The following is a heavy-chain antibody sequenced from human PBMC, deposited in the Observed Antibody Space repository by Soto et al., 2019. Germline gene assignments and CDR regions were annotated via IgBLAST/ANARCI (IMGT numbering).Heavy chain of an antibody. D-gene: IGHD4-17*01. CDR2: INPNSGGT. CDR3: ARDSTFYGDYAGYYYGMDV. J-gene: IGHJ6*02. CDR1: GYTFTGCY. V-gene: IGHV1-2*02. Sequence: ASVKVSCKASGYTFTGCYMHWVRQAPGQGLEWMGWINPNSGGTNYAQKFQGRVTMTRDTSISTAYMELSRLRSDDTAVYYCARDSTFYGDYAGYYYGMDVWGQGTTVTVSS.